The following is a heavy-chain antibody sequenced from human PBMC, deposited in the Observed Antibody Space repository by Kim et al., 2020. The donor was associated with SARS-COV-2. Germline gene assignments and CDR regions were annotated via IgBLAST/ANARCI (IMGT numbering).Heavy chain of an antibody. CDR1: GFTFSSYA. Sequence: GGSLRLSCAASGFTFSSYAMHWVRQAPGKGLEWVAVISYDGSNKYYADSVKGRFTISRDNSKNTLYLQMNSLRAEDTAVYYCARDSYYYDSSGYYLLDYWGQGTLVTVSS. J-gene: IGHJ4*02. D-gene: IGHD3-22*01. V-gene: IGHV3-30*04. CDR3: ARDSYYYDSSGYYLLDY. CDR2: ISYDGSNK.